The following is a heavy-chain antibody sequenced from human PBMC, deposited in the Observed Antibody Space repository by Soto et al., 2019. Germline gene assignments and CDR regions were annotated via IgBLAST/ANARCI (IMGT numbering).Heavy chain of an antibody. D-gene: IGHD4-17*01. J-gene: IGHJ5*02. CDR3: AISFRTTVTTGFWFDP. Sequence: EVQLLESGGGLVQPGGSLRPSCAASGFTISTYAMSWVRQAPGKGLEWVSGISGSGHITYYADSVKGWFTSSRDISKNKLYLQMSSLVAGDTAVYHWAISFRTTVTTGFWFDPWGQGSLVTVTS. CDR1: GFTISTYA. CDR2: ISGSGHIT. V-gene: IGHV3-23*01.